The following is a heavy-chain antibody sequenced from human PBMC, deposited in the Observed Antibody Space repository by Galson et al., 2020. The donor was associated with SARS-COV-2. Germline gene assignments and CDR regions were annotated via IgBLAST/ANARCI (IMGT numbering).Heavy chain of an antibody. CDR3: AKDHLNFKSYGSGSYGY. Sequence: GGSLRLSCAASGFTFSSYAMSWVRQAPGKGLEWVSAISGSGGSTYYADSVKGRFTISRDNSKNTLYLQMNSLRAEDTAVYYCAKDHLNFKSYGSGSYGYWGQGTLVTVSS. J-gene: IGHJ4*02. D-gene: IGHD3-10*01. CDR1: GFTFSSYA. V-gene: IGHV3-23*01. CDR2: ISGSGGST.